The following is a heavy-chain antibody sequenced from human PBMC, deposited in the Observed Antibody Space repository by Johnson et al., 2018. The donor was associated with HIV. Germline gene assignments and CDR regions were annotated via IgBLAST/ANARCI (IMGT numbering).Heavy chain of an antibody. D-gene: IGHD3-3*01. V-gene: IGHV3-30*04. CDR2: ISYDGSNK. CDR1: GFTFSSYA. J-gene: IGHJ3*01. CDR3: ATDYNFWSGRPDSFDV. Sequence: VQPGRSLRLSCAASGFTFSSYAMHWVRQAPGKGLEWVAIISYDGSNKYYADSVKGRFTISRDNSKNTLYLQMNSLRAEDTAVYYCATDYNFWSGRPDSFDVWGQGTMVSVSS.